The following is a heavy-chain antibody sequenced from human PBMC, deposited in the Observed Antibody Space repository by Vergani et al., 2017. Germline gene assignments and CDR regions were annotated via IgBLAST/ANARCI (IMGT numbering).Heavy chain of an antibody. CDR3: ARDWAYDSSGHESGY. V-gene: IGHV3-30-3*01. J-gene: IGHJ4*02. CDR2: ISYDGSNK. CDR1: GFTFSSYA. D-gene: IGHD3-22*01. Sequence: QVQLVESGGGVVQPGRSLRLSCAASGFTFSSYAMHWVRQAPGKGLEWVAVISYDGSNKYYADSVKGRFTISRDNSKNTLYLQMNSLRAEDTAVYYCARDWAYDSSGHESGYWGQGTLVTVSS.